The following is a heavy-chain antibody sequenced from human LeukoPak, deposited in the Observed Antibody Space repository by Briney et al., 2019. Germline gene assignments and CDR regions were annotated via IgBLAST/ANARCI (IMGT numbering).Heavy chain of an antibody. D-gene: IGHD1-7*01. Sequence: ASVKVSCKASGYTFTGYYMHWVRQAPGQGLEWMGWINPSSGGTNYAQKFQGRVTMTRDTSISTAYMELSRLRSDDTAVYYCARGGNWNSASYPRPPDYWGQGTLVTVSS. CDR1: GYTFTGYY. V-gene: IGHV1-2*02. CDR3: ARGGNWNSASYPRPPDY. J-gene: IGHJ4*02. CDR2: INPSSGGT.